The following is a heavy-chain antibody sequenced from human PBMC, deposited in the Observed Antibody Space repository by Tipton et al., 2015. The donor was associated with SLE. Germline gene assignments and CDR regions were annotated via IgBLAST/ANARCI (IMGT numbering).Heavy chain of an antibody. Sequence: SLRLSCEASGFTFSSYWMHWVRQVPGKGLEWVSRVDNDGRSTSYADSVKGRFTIFRDNVKNALYVQMTSLRPEDTAVYYCAREYPGYYYYMDVWGKGTTVTVSS. CDR3: AREYPGYYYYMDV. D-gene: IGHD2-2*02. J-gene: IGHJ6*03. CDR1: GFTFSSYW. V-gene: IGHV3-74*01. CDR2: VDNDGRST.